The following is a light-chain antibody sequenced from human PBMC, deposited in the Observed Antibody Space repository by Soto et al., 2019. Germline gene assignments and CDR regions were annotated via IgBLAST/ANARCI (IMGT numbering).Light chain of an antibody. J-gene: IGLJ1*01. CDR1: ISDVGGYNY. V-gene: IGLV2-8*01. CDR2: EVN. CDR3: SSYAGSSNV. Sequence: QSVLTQPPSASGSPGQSVAISCTVTISDVGGYNYVSWYQQHPGKAPKRMIYEVNKRPSGVPDRFSGSKSGNTAALTVSGLQAEDEADYYCSSYAGSSNVFGTGTKVTVL.